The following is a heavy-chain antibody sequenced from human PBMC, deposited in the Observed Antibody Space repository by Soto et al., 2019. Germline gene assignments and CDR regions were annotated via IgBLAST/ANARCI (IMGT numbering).Heavy chain of an antibody. J-gene: IGHJ4*02. CDR1: GFTFSSYS. Sequence: PGGSLRLSCAASGFTFSSYSMNWVRQAPGKGLEWVSSISSSSSYIYYADSVKGRFTISRDNAKNSLYLQMNSLRAEDTAVYYCARDRLGQQLQRFLFDYWGQGTLVTVSS. CDR2: ISSSSSYI. D-gene: IGHD6-13*01. V-gene: IGHV3-21*01. CDR3: ARDRLGQQLQRFLFDY.